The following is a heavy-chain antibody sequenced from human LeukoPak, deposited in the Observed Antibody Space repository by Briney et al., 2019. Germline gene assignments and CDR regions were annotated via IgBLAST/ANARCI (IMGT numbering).Heavy chain of an antibody. J-gene: IGHJ6*03. V-gene: IGHV4-59*08. CDR2: IYYSGST. CDR3: ARQLRYYYGSGSYFSDYYYYYMDV. CDR1: GGSISSYY. D-gene: IGHD3-10*01. Sequence: SETLSLTCTVSGGSISSYYWSWIRQPPGKGLEWIGYIYYSGSTNYNPSLKSRVTISVDTSKNQFSLKLSSVTAADTAVYYCARQLRYYYGSGSYFSDYYYYYMDVWGKGTTVTISS.